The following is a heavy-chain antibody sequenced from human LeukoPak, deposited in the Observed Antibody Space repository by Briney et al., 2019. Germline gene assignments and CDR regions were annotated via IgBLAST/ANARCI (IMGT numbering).Heavy chain of an antibody. CDR2: INPSGGST. Sequence: ASVKVSCKASGYTFTSYYMHWVRQAPGQGLEWMGIINPSGGSTSYAQKFQGRVTMTTDTSTSTAYMELRSLRSDDTAVYYCARDRPFGSSWYKIGDYWGQGTLVTVSS. V-gene: IGHV1-46*01. J-gene: IGHJ4*02. CDR1: GYTFTSYY. CDR3: ARDRPFGSSWYKIGDY. D-gene: IGHD6-13*01.